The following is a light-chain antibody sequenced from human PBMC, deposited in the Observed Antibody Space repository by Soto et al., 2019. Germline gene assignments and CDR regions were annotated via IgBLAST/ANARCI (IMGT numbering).Light chain of an antibody. V-gene: IGKV1-12*01. CDR2: AAS. CDR1: QNINAW. Sequence: DIHRTQSPSSLSVSVGDRVTITCRTSQNINAWLAWYQKRPGQDPNILIYAASSLQSGVPSRFSGSGSGTDFTLTISRLQTEDFATYYCQQANSFTQTFGGGTKVDIK. CDR3: QQANSFTQT. J-gene: IGKJ4*01.